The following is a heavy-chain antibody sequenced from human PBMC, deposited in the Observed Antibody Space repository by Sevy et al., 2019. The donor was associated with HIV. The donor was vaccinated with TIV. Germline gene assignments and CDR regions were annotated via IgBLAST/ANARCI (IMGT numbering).Heavy chain of an antibody. CDR2: IRSDSSVM. CDR1: GFRFSDEP. D-gene: IGHD3-16*01. V-gene: IGHV3-48*02. Sequence: GGYLRLSCVASGFRFSDEPMNWVRQAPGKGLEWISNIRSDSSVMSYADTVRGRFTVSRDNARNSLSLQLNSLRDEDTALYYCVRDTQFGFDYWGQGTLVIVSS. CDR3: VRDTQFGFDY. J-gene: IGHJ4*02.